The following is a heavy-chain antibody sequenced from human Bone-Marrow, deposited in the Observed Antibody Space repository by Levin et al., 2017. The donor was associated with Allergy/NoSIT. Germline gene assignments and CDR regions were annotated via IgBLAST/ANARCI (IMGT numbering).Heavy chain of an antibody. D-gene: IGHD1-26*01. J-gene: IGHJ6*02. Sequence: AGGSLRLSCAASGFTFSSYGMHWVRQAPGKGLEWVAVIWYDGSNKYYADSVKSRFTISRDNSKNTLYLQMNSLRAEDTAVYYCARDRPPSRWATYAEYYYYGMDVWGQGTTVTVSS. CDR3: ARDRPPSRWATYAEYYYYGMDV. CDR1: GFTFSSYG. V-gene: IGHV3-33*01. CDR2: IWYDGSNK.